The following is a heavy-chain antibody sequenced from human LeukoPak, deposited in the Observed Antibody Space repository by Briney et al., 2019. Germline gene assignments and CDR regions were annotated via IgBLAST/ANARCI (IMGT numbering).Heavy chain of an antibody. D-gene: IGHD5-18*01. CDR3: ARELPTGRIQLWFAGYFDY. CDR2: ISYDGSNK. Sequence: PGRSLRLSCAASGFTFSSYAMHWVRQAPGKGLEWVAVISYDGSNKYYADSVKGRFTISRDNSKNTLYLQMNSLRAEDTAVYYCARELPTGRIQLWFAGYFDYRGQGTLVTVSS. V-gene: IGHV3-30-3*01. CDR1: GFTFSSYA. J-gene: IGHJ4*02.